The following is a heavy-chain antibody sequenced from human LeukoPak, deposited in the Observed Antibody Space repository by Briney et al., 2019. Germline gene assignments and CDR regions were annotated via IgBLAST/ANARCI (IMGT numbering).Heavy chain of an antibody. CDR1: GFTFDDYG. CDR3: ARAPRADDIFFDS. Sequence: GGSLRLSCAASGFTFDDYGMSWVRQAPGKGLEWVANIKRDGSLLYYVDSVKGRFTISRDNAKNSMYLQMNSLRAEDTAVYYCARAPRADDIFFDSWGQGTLVTVST. J-gene: IGHJ4*02. CDR2: IKRDGSLL. V-gene: IGHV3-7*01. D-gene: IGHD3-9*01.